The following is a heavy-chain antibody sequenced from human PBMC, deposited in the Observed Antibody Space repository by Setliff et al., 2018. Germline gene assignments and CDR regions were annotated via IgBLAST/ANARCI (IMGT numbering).Heavy chain of an antibody. CDR2: IHRRGRT. Sequence: SETLSLTCGVSGVSITSGHYWGWIRQSPGKGLEWLATIHRRGRTYYNPSLNSRVTISLDTSKNHFSLKLRSVTAEDSAVYYCASPGRDNLDSPFDAFDIWGQGTKVTVSS. CDR3: ASPGRDNLDSPFDAFDI. V-gene: IGHV4-38-2*01. D-gene: IGHD3-3*01. CDR1: GVSITSGHY. J-gene: IGHJ3*02.